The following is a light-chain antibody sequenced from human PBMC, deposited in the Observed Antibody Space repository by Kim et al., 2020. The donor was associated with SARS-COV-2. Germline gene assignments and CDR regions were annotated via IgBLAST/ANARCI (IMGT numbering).Light chain of an antibody. V-gene: IGKV3-20*01. Sequence: PGERATLSCRASQGVSSSNLAWYQQKPGQPPRLLMYDASSRATGIPDRFSGSGSGTDFTLTISRLEPEDFAVYYCQQYGSTPLTFGGGTKVDIK. J-gene: IGKJ4*01. CDR1: QGVSSSN. CDR2: DAS. CDR3: QQYGSTPLT.